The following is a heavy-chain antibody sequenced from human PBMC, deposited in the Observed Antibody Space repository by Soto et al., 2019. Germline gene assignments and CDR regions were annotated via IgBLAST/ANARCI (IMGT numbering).Heavy chain of an antibody. CDR1: GGSISSYY. Sequence: SETLSLTCTVSGGSISSYYWSWIRQPPGKGLEWIGYIYYSGSTNYNPSLKSRVTISVDTSKNQSSLKLSSVTAADTAVYYCARVDDFWSGYYGYWGQGTLVTVSS. CDR3: ARVDDFWSGYYGY. CDR2: IYYSGST. J-gene: IGHJ4*02. V-gene: IGHV4-59*01. D-gene: IGHD3-3*01.